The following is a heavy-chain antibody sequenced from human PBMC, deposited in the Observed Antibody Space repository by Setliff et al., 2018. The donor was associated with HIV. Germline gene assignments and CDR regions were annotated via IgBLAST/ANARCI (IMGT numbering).Heavy chain of an antibody. CDR2: IYYSGTT. D-gene: IGHD3-22*01. V-gene: IGHV4-31*03. J-gene: IGHJ6*03. Sequence: SETLSLTCTVSGGSISTGGYFWSWIRQHPGKGLEWIGYIYYSGTTFYNPSLYSRVTISLDMSENQFSLSLSSVTAADTAVYYCARDGDTSGYFHYMDVWGKGTAVTVSS. CDR1: GGSISTGGYF. CDR3: ARDGDTSGYFHYMDV.